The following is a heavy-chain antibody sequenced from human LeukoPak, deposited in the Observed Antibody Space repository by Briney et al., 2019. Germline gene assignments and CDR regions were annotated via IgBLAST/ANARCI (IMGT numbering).Heavy chain of an antibody. CDR1: GFTFDDYA. CDR3: ANPGRIDYYYYMDV. D-gene: IGHD1-14*01. CDR2: ISWDGGST. Sequence: GGSLRLSCAASGFTFDDYAMHWVRQAPGKGLEWVSLISWDGGSTYYADSVKGRFTISRDNSKNSLYLQMNSLRAEDTALYYCANPGRIDYYYYMDVWGQGTTVTVSS. V-gene: IGHV3-43D*04. J-gene: IGHJ6*03.